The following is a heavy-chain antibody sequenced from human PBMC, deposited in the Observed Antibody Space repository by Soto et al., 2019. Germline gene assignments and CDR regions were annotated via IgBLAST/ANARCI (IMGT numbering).Heavy chain of an antibody. CDR1: GGTFSSYA. Sequence: ASVKVSCKASGGTFSSYAISWVRQAPGQGLEWMGRIIPILGIANYAQKFQGRVTITADKSTSTAYMELSSLRSEDTAVYYCARRQQLDDAFDIWGQGTMVTVSS. CDR2: IIPILGIA. V-gene: IGHV1-69*04. D-gene: IGHD6-13*01. CDR3: ARRQQLDDAFDI. J-gene: IGHJ3*02.